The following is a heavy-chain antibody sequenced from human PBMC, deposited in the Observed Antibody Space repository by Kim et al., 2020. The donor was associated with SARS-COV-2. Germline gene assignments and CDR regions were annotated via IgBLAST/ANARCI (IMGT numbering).Heavy chain of an antibody. CDR2: ISPSGGKT. J-gene: IGHJ4*02. CDR1: GFLFSSYS. V-gene: IGHV3-48*04. Sequence: GGSLRLSCAASGFLFSSYSMNWVRQAPGTGLEWVSYISPSGGKTYYADSVKGRFTIYRDNANKTLKMQMNNLRAEDTAVYYCANSRGFSYGYSWGEGTLVTVSS. D-gene: IGHD3-16*01. CDR3: ANSRGFSYGYS.